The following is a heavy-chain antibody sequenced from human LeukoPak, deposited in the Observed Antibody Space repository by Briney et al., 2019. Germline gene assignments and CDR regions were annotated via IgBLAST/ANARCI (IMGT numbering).Heavy chain of an antibody. V-gene: IGHV3-7*03. CDR2: INLDGSEI. D-gene: IGHD3-22*01. CDR3: VRDRGYSTFDY. Sequence: PGGSLRLSCEASGFVFGHSWMSWVRQAPGKGLEWVANINLDGSEINYLDSLTGRLTISRDSAKDSLYLQMNGLRAEDTAVYFCVRDRGYSTFDYWGQGTLVTVSS. CDR1: GFVFGHSW. J-gene: IGHJ4*02.